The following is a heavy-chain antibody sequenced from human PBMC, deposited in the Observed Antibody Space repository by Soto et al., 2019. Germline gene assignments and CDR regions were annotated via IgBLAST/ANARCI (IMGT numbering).Heavy chain of an antibody. CDR3: AGIGAFDI. Sequence: GGSLRLSCAASGFRFSSLWMNWVRQAPGKGLEWVANIKQDGSDKYYADSMKGRFTISRDNAKNSLYLQMISLRPEDTAVYYCAGIGAFDIWGQGTMVTVSS. CDR2: IKQDGSDK. CDR1: GFRFSSLW. J-gene: IGHJ3*02. V-gene: IGHV3-7*01.